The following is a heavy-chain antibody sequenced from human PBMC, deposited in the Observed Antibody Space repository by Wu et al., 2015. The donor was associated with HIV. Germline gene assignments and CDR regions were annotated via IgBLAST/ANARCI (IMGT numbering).Heavy chain of an antibody. Sequence: QVRLVQSGGDVKKPGASVKVSCKASGYTFNKYAITWVRQAPGQGLEWMGWMNPDNGNTAFAQKFQGRVTMTRNTSISTAYMELRSLRFDDAAVYYCARGLTGPMMTGALRYWGQGTLVAVSP. CDR3: ARGLTGPMMTGALRY. D-gene: IGHD3-9*01. CDR1: GYTFNKYA. J-gene: IGHJ4*02. V-gene: IGHV1-8*01. CDR2: MNPDNGNT.